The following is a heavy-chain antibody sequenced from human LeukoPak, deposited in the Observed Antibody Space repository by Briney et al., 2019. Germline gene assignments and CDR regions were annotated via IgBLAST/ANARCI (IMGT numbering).Heavy chain of an antibody. J-gene: IGHJ3*02. CDR3: AREVGATIDAFDI. V-gene: IGHV3-48*04. D-gene: IGHD1-26*01. CDR1: GFTFSSHS. CDR2: ISSSRSTI. Sequence: GGSLRLSCAASGFTFSSHSMNWVRQAPGKGLEWVSYISSSRSTIFYADSVKGRFTISRDNAKNSLYLLMNSLRAEDTAVYYCAREVGATIDAFDIWGQGTMVTVSS.